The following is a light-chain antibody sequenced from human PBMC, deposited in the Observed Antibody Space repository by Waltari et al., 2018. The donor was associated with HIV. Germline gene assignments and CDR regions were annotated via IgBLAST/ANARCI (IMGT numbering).Light chain of an antibody. CDR2: GAS. V-gene: IGKV3-15*01. Sequence: EIVMTQSPATLSVSPGDKTSLSCRASQSVGGKLAWYQQKPGQAPRLLIYGASTRATGIPARFSGSGSGTEFTLTISSLQSEDSGVYYCQQYNNWPPVTFGGGTKVEIK. J-gene: IGKJ4*01. CDR1: QSVGGK. CDR3: QQYNNWPPVT.